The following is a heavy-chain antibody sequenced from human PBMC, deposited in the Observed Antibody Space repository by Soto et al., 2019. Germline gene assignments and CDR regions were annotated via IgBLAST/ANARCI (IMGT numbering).Heavy chain of an antibody. D-gene: IGHD3-22*01. Sequence: SETLSLTCTVSGGSISSGGYYWSWIRQHPGKGLEWIGYIYYSGSTYYNPSLKSRVTISVDTSKNQFSLKLSSVTAADTAVYYCARAPYTYYYDRLHVTRAEYFQHWGQGTLVTVSS. CDR2: IYYSGST. CDR3: ARAPYTYYYDRLHVTRAEYFQH. CDR1: GGSISSGGYY. J-gene: IGHJ1*01. V-gene: IGHV4-31*03.